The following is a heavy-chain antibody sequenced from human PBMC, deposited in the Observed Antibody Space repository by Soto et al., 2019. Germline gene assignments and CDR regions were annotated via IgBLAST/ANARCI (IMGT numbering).Heavy chain of an antibody. V-gene: IGHV1-8*01. CDR1: GYTFTSYD. Sequence: QVQLVQSGAEVKKPGASVKVSCKASGYTFTSYDINWVRQATGQGLEWMEWMNPNSGNTGYAQKFQGRVTMTRNTSISTAYMELSSLRSEDTAVYYCARADYYDRSGYLLPCGYWGQGTLVTVSS. D-gene: IGHD3-22*01. CDR3: ARADYYDRSGYLLPCGY. CDR2: MNPNSGNT. J-gene: IGHJ4*02.